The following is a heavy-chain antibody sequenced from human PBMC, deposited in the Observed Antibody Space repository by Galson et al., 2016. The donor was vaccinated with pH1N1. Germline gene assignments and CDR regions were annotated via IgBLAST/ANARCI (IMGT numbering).Heavy chain of an antibody. CDR3: ARGQHSAFDL. J-gene: IGHJ3*01. CDR1: ADSVFSGSVA. D-gene: IGHD6-13*01. V-gene: IGHV6-1*01. Sequence: CAISADSVFSGSVAWNWIRHSPSRGLQWLGRTYYRSRWFNEYSPSAKSLMIVNLDTSNHQLSLQVHSVTPEDTAVYYCARGQHSAFDLWGQGTMVTVSS. CDR2: TYYRSRWFN.